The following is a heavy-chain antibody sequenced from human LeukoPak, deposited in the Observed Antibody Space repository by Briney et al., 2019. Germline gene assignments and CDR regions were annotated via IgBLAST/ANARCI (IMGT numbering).Heavy chain of an antibody. D-gene: IGHD3-10*01. V-gene: IGHV3-7*01. Sequence: GGSLRLSCAASGFTFSSYWMSWVHQAPGKGLEWVANIKQDGSEKYYVDSVEGRFTISRDNAKNSLYLQMNSLRAEDTAVYYCAREGLVRGVIPHPGDYFDYWGQGTLVTVSS. J-gene: IGHJ4*02. CDR2: IKQDGSEK. CDR3: AREGLVRGVIPHPGDYFDY. CDR1: GFTFSSYW.